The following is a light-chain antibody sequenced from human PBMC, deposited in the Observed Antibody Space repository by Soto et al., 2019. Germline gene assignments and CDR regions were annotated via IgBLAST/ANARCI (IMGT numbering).Light chain of an antibody. CDR1: RDISSS. Sequence: DVQMTQSPSSLSASVGDRVTITCRASRDISSSLAWYQQKPGKVPKLLIYAASTLHAGVQSRFSGSGSGTFFTLTINSLQHEDVATYYCQKYNSAPNTFGRGTRLEFK. CDR2: AAS. V-gene: IGKV1-27*01. J-gene: IGKJ2*01. CDR3: QKYNSAPNT.